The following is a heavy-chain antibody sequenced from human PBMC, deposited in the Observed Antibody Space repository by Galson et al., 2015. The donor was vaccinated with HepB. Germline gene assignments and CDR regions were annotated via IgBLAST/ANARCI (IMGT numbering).Heavy chain of an antibody. CDR3: ARDCCGVADAFDI. J-gene: IGHJ3*02. Sequence: SLRLSCAASGFTFSSYSMNWVRQAPGKGLEWVSSISSSSSYIYYADSVKGRFTISRDNAKNSLYLQMNSLRAEDTAVYYCARDCCGVADAFDIWGQGTMVTVSS. CDR1: GFTFSSYS. V-gene: IGHV3-21*01. D-gene: IGHD3-3*01. CDR2: ISSSSSYI.